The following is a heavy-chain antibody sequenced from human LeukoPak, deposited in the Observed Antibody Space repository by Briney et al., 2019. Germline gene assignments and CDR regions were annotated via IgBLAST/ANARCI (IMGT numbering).Heavy chain of an antibody. D-gene: IGHD3-10*02. Sequence: GGSLRLSCAASGFTFSSYGMSWVRQAPGKGLEWVSYISSSGSTIYYADSVKGRFTISRDNAKNSLYLQMNSLRAEDAAVYYCAELGITMIGGVWGKGTTVTISS. J-gene: IGHJ6*04. V-gene: IGHV3-48*04. CDR3: AELGITMIGGV. CDR1: GFTFSSYG. CDR2: ISSSGSTI.